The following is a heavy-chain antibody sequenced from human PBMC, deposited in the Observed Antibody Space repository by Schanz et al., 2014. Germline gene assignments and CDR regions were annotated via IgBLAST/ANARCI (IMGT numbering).Heavy chain of an antibody. CDR3: ARGLIAAAGGAFDY. J-gene: IGHJ4*02. Sequence: EVQLLESGGGLVKPGGSLRLSCATSGLTFTSAWMTWVRQAPGKGLEWVSAINTGVNTYYADSVRGRFTMSRDNSKNTLYLQMNSLRAGDAAVYYCARGLIAAAGGAFDYWGQGTLVAVSA. D-gene: IGHD6-13*01. CDR2: INTGVNT. V-gene: IGHV3-23*01. CDR1: GLTFTSAW.